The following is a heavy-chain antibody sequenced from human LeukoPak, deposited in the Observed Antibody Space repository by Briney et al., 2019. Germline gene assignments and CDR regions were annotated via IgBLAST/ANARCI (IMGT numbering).Heavy chain of an antibody. CDR1: GGSISSYY. J-gene: IGHJ4*02. V-gene: IGHV4-59*08. CDR3: ARHLGAAAGPPYYFDY. D-gene: IGHD6-13*01. Sequence: SETLSLTCTVSGGSISSYYWSWIRQPPGKGLEWIGYIYYSGSTNYNPSLKSRVTISVDTSKNQFSLRLSSVSAADTAVYYCARHLGAAAGPPYYFDYWGQGTLVTVSS. CDR2: IYYSGST.